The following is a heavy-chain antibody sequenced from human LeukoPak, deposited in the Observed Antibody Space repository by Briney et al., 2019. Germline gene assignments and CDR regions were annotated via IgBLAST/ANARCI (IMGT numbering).Heavy chain of an antibody. V-gene: IGHV1-69*04. Sequence: SAKVSCKASGGTLSSYAISWVRQAPGQGLEWMGRIIPIFGIANYAQKFQGRVTITADKSTSTAYMELSSLRSEDTAVYYCAREVYGDHGFDYWGQGTLVTVSS. J-gene: IGHJ4*02. CDR2: IIPIFGIA. D-gene: IGHD4-17*01. CDR1: GGTLSSYA. CDR3: AREVYGDHGFDY.